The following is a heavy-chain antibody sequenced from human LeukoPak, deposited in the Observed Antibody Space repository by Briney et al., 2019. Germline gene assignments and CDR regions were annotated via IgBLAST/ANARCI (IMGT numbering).Heavy chain of an antibody. J-gene: IGHJ1*01. D-gene: IGHD3-22*01. CDR2: IYYSGRT. V-gene: IGHV4-39*01. CDR1: GDSISRSDSY. CDR3: ARRRYFDGSGYLE. Sequence: SETLSLTCSVSGDSISRSDSYWDWIRQPPGKGLEWIGTIYYSGRTYYSPSLKSRVTMSVDTSSNQFSLNLRSVTAADTAVYYCARRRYFDGSGYLEWGQGTLLSVSS.